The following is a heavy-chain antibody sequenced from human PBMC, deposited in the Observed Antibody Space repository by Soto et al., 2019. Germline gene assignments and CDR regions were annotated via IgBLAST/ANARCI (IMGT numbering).Heavy chain of an antibody. CDR3: AREGLGGNYYGSRMDV. V-gene: IGHV4-4*02. D-gene: IGHD3-10*01. Sequence: KPSETLSLTCAVSGGSISSSNWWSWVRQPPGKGLEWIGEIYHSGSTNYNPSLKSRVTISVDKSKNQFSLKLSSVTAADTAVYYCAREGLGGNYYGSRMDVWGQGTTVTVSS. J-gene: IGHJ6*02. CDR1: GGSISSSNW. CDR2: IYHSGST.